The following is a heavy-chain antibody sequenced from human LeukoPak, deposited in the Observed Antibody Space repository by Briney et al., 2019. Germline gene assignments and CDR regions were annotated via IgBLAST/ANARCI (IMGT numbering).Heavy chain of an antibody. D-gene: IGHD3-10*01. Sequence: PGESLRLSCAASGFTFSNYAVGWVSQAPGKGLEYVSAISSNGGSTYCANSVKGRFTISRDNSKNTLYLQMGSLRAEDMAVYYCARDLYGSGSYWGQGTLVTVSS. J-gene: IGHJ4*02. CDR2: ISSNGGST. CDR1: GFTFSNYA. CDR3: ARDLYGSGSY. V-gene: IGHV3-64*01.